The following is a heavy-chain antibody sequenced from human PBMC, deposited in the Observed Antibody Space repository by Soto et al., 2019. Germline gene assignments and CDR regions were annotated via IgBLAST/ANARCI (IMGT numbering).Heavy chain of an antibody. V-gene: IGHV3-30*18. CDR3: AKDLYSYGPDLP. D-gene: IGHD5-18*01. CDR1: GFTFSSYG. CDR2: ISYDGSNK. Sequence: QVHLVESGGGVVQPGRSLRLSCAASGFTFSSYGMHWVRQAPGKGLEWVAIISYDGSNKYYADSVKGQFTISRDNSKNTLYLQMNSLTADDTGTYYCAKDLYSYGPDLPWGQGTLVTVSS. J-gene: IGHJ5*02.